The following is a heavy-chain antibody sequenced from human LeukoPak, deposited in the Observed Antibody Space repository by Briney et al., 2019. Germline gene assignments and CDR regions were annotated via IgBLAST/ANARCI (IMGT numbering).Heavy chain of an antibody. D-gene: IGHD3-22*01. V-gene: IGHV4-34*01. Sequence: PSETLSLTCAVYGGSFSGYYRSWIRQPPGKGLEWIGEINHSGSTNYNPSLKSRVTISVDTSKNQFSLKLSSVTAADTAVYYCAGHYYDSSGYLQYWGQGTLVTVSS. CDR3: AGHYYDSSGYLQY. CDR1: GGSFSGYY. J-gene: IGHJ4*02. CDR2: INHSGST.